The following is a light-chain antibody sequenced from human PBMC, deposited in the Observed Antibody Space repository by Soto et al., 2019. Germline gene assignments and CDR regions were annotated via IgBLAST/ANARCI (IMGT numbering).Light chain of an antibody. J-gene: IGLJ2*01. CDR2: GNS. CDR1: SSNIGAGYD. CDR3: QSYDSSLSVV. Sequence: QSVLTQPPSVSGAPGQRVTISCTGSSSNIGAGYDVHWYQELPRTAPKLLIYGNSNRPAGVPDRFSGSKSDTSASLAITGLQAEDEADYYCQSYDSSLSVVFGGGTKLTVL. V-gene: IGLV1-40*01.